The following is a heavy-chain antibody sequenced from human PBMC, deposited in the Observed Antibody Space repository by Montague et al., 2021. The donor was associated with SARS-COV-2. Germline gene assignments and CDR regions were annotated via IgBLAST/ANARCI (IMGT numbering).Heavy chain of an antibody. J-gene: IGHJ4*02. CDR2: IYTTGST. D-gene: IGHD2/OR15-2a*01. CDR3: ARDDFRWDFDC. V-gene: IGHV4-61*02. CDR1: GDSITSDVSY. Sequence: TLSLTCTVSGDSITSDVSYWSWIRQPAGKGLEWIGRIYTTGSTNYNPSLKSRPTIALDTSKNKFSLKLSSVTAADTAVYYCARDDFRWDFDCWGQGTLVTVSS.